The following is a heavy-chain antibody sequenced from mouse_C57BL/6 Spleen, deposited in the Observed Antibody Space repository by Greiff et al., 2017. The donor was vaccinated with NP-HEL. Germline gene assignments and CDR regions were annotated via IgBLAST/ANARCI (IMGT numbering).Heavy chain of an antibody. D-gene: IGHD1-1*01. Sequence: VMLVESGPGLVAPSHCLSITCTVSGFSLTSYGVSWVRQPPGKGLEWLGVIWGDGSTNYHSALISRLSISKDNSKSQVFLKLNSLQTDDTATYYGAKRGSSYGYFDVWGTGTTVTVSS. J-gene: IGHJ1*03. V-gene: IGHV2-3*01. CDR2: IWGDGST. CDR3: AKRGSSYGYFDV. CDR1: GFSLTSYG.